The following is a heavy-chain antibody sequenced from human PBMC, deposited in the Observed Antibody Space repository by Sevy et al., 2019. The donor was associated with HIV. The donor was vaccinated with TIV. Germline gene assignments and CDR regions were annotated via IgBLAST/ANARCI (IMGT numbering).Heavy chain of an antibody. CDR1: GGTFSIYA. D-gene: IGHD1-1*01. V-gene: IGHV1-69*13. CDR3: ARGNVGRDSYNLDF. CDR2: ITPMSGTS. J-gene: IGHJ4*02. Sequence: ASVKVSCKASGGTFSIYAVSWVRQAPGHGLEWMGGITPMSGTSRNTQKFQGRVVFSADESTGTVYMEVTSLTFEDTAVYYCARGNVGRDSYNLDFWGQGTLVTVSS.